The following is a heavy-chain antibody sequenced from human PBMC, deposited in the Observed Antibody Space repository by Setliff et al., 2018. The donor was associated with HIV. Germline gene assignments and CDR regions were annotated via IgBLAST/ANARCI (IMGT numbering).Heavy chain of an antibody. CDR1: GFTFSDYY. CDR3: ARDKDEDYGSTSFDY. CDR2: ISRDGNTI. D-gene: IGHD4-17*01. J-gene: IGHJ4*02. Sequence: PGGSLRLSCAASGFTFSDYYMSWLHQAPGKGLEWVSYISRDGNTIYYADSVKGRFTISRDNAKNSLYLQLNCLRPEDTAVYYCARDKDEDYGSTSFDYWGQGILVTVSS. V-gene: IGHV3-11*01.